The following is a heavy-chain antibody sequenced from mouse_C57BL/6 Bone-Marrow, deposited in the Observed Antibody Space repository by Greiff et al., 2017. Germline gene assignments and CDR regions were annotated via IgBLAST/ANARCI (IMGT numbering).Heavy chain of an antibody. D-gene: IGHD1-1*01. J-gene: IGHJ3*01. CDR2: INPNYGTT. CDR3: ARAHYYYGSAWFAY. V-gene: IGHV1-39*01. Sequence: VQLKESGPELVKPGASVKISCKASGYSFTDYNMNWVKQSNGKSLEWIGVINPNYGTTSYNQKFKGKATLTVDQSSSTAYLQLNSLTSEDSAVYYCARAHYYYGSAWFAYWGKGTLVTVSA. CDR1: GYSFTDYN.